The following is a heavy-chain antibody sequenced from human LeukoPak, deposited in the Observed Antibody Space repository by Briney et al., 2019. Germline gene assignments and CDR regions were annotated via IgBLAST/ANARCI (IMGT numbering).Heavy chain of an antibody. V-gene: IGHV4-34*01. CDR2: INHSGST. D-gene: IGHD3-10*01. J-gene: IGHJ4*02. Sequence: PSETLSLTCAVYGGSFSGYYWSWIRQPPGKGLERIGEINHSGSTNYNPSLKSRVTISVDTSKNQFSLKLSSVTAADTAVYYCATYYYGSQGAAYFDYWGQGTLVTVSS. CDR3: ATYYYGSQGAAYFDY. CDR1: GGSFSGYY.